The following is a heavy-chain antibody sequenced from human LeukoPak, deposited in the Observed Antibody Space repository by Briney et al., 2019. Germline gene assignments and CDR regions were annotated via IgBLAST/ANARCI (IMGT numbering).Heavy chain of an antibody. Sequence: ASVKVSCKASGYTFTGYYMHWVRQAPGQGLEWMGWINPNSGGTNYAQTFQGRVTMTRDTSISTAYMELSRLRSDDTAVYYCARVDRALDYWGQGTLVTVSS. J-gene: IGHJ4*02. CDR1: GYTFTGYY. CDR3: ARVDRALDY. V-gene: IGHV1-2*02. CDR2: INPNSGGT.